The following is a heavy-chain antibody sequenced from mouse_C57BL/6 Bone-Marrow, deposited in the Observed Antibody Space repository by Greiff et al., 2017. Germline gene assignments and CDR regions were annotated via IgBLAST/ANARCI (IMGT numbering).Heavy chain of an antibody. CDR3: ARSLGVYYAMDY. V-gene: IGHV1-82*01. J-gene: IGHJ4*01. CDR1: GYAFSSSW. CDR2: IYPGDGDT. Sequence: QVQLQQSGPELVKPGASVKISCKASGYAFSSSWMNWVKQRPGKGLEWIGRIYPGDGDTNYNGKFKGKATLTADKSSSTAYMQLSSLTSEDSAVYFCARSLGVYYAMDYWGQGTSVTVSS.